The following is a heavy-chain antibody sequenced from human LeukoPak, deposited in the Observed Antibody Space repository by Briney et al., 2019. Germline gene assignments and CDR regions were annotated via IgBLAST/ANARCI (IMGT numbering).Heavy chain of an antibody. CDR1: GGSFSGYY. J-gene: IGHJ5*02. Sequence: PSETLSLTCAVYGGSFSGYYWSWIRQPPGKGLEWIGEINHSGSTNYNPSLKSRVTISVDTSKNQFSLKLSSVTAADTAVYYCARVPMDDNGWYANWFDPWGQGTLVTVSS. D-gene: IGHD6-19*01. CDR2: INHSGST. CDR3: ARVPMDDNGWYANWFDP. V-gene: IGHV4-34*01.